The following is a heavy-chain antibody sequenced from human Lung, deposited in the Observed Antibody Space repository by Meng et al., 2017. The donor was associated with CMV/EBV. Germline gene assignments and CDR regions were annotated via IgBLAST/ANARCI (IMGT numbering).Heavy chain of an antibody. J-gene: IGHJ6*02. CDR2: INPNSGGT. V-gene: IGHV1-2*02. CDR3: ARFKKYCAGGTYSSTAYYGMDV. CDR1: GYTFTGYY. D-gene: IGHD2-8*02. Sequence: ASVXVSXKASGYTFTGYYIHWVRQAPGQGLEWMGWINPNSGGTNYAQKFQGRITMTGDTSITTTYMELSRLGSYDMAVYHCARFKKYCAGGTYSSTAYYGMDVWGQGXTVTVSS.